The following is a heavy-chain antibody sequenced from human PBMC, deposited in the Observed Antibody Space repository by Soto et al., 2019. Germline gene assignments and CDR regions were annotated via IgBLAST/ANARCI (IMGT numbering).Heavy chain of an antibody. CDR1: GFTFSSYA. V-gene: IGHV3-23*01. CDR3: AKDHGTKNSYSVVVVAVPQFVA. J-gene: IGHJ1*01. CDR2: ISGSGGST. Sequence: AGSLRLSCAASGFTFSSYAMSWVRQAPGKGLEWVSAISGSGGSTYYADSVKGRFTISRYNSKNTLYLQMNSLRAEDTPVHYCAKDHGTKNSYSVVVVAVPQFVAWGQGTPVTV. D-gene: IGHD2-15*01.